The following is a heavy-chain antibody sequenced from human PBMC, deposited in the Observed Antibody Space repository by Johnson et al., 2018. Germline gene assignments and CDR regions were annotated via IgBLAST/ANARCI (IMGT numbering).Heavy chain of an antibody. Sequence: QVQLQESGPGLVKPSETLSLTCSVSGGSISSSSYYWGWIRQPPGKGLEWIASIYYSGSTYYNPSLKSRGTISVDTSKNQFSLKLTSVTAADTAVFFCARGVGALPFDIWGQGTMVTVSS. CDR2: IYYSGST. CDR1: GGSISSSSYY. J-gene: IGHJ3*02. CDR3: ARGVGALPFDI. V-gene: IGHV4-39*07. D-gene: IGHD1-26*01.